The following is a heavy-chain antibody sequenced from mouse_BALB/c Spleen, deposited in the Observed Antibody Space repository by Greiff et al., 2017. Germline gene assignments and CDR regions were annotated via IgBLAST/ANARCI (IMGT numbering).Heavy chain of an antibody. CDR2: ISDGGSYT. V-gene: IGHV5-4*02. CDR1: GFTFSDYY. Sequence: EVMLVESGGGLVKPGGSLKLSCAASGFTFSDYYMYWVRQTPEKRLEWVATISDGGSYTYYPDSVKGRFTISRDNAKNNLYLQMSSLKSEDTAMYYCAREILRNYYAMDDWGQGTSVTVSS. CDR3: AREILRNYYAMDD. J-gene: IGHJ4*01. D-gene: IGHD1-1*01.